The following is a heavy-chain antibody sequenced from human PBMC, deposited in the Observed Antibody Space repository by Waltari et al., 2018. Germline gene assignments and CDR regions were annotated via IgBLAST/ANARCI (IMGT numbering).Heavy chain of an antibody. D-gene: IGHD3-22*01. Sequence: QVQLVQSGAEVKKPGSSVKVSCKASGGTFSSYAISWVRQAPGQGLEWMGGIIPIFGTANYAQKFQGRVTITTDESTSTAYMELSSLRSEDTAVYYCARGPYYYDSSGYYYGYFDYWGQGTLVTVSS. CDR1: GGTFSSYA. CDR3: ARGPYYYDSSGYYYGYFDY. J-gene: IGHJ4*02. CDR2: IIPIFGTA. V-gene: IGHV1-69*05.